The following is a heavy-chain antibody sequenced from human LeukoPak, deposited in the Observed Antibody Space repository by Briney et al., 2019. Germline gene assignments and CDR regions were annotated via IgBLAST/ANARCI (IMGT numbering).Heavy chain of an antibody. CDR2: IYTSGST. Sequence: SETLSLTCTVSGGSISSYYWSWIRQPAGKGLEWIERIYTSGSTNYNPSLYNPSLKSRVTMSINASKNQFSLRLSSVTAADTAVYYCARVDHCGGDCYSFDYWGQGTLVTVSS. CDR1: GGSISSYY. J-gene: IGHJ4*02. V-gene: IGHV4-4*07. CDR3: ARVDHCGGDCYSFDY. D-gene: IGHD2-21*02.